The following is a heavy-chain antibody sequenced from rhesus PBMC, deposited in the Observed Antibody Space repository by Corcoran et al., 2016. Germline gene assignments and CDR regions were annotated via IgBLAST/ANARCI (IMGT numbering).Heavy chain of an antibody. D-gene: IGHD2-15*01. Sequence: QVQLVQSGAEVKKHGSSVKLSCKASGYTLTDYYMHWVRQAPRQGLEWMGWINPYNCNTKSEQKFQGRVTKPRDTWTSTAYMELGSLRSEDTAVYYCARLRYCSSTYCSEFDLWGPGTPITISS. CDR3: ARLRYCSSTYCSEFDL. V-gene: IGHV1S2*01. CDR2: INPYNCNT. CDR1: GYTLTDYY. J-gene: IGHJ2*01.